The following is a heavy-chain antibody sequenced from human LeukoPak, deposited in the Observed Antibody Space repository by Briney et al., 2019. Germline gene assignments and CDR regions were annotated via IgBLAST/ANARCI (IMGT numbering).Heavy chain of an antibody. J-gene: IGHJ4*02. CDR1: GFTFSNYA. CDR3: TTSGYDYQGYYFDH. D-gene: IGHD5-12*01. Sequence: GGSLRLSCRASGFTFSNYAMAWVRQAPGKGLEWLSVVSSRSDGTYYADNAKGRFTISRDNSKNTLYLQMNSLKTEDTAVYYCTTSGYDYQGYYFDHWGQGTLVTVSS. CDR2: VSSRSDGT. V-gene: IGHV3-23*01.